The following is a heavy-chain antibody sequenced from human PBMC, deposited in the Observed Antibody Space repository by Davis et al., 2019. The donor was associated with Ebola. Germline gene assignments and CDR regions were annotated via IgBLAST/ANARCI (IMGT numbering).Heavy chain of an antibody. Sequence: GGSLRLSCAASGFTFSQAWMTWVRQVPGKGLEWVGRVRSIPDGGTTDYAAPVRGRFAILRDDSENIVYLQMNGLRVEDTGVYYCTTDYLGQYYFDSWGRGTLVTVSS. CDR3: TTDYLGQYYFDS. J-gene: IGHJ4*02. CDR2: VRSIPDGGTT. V-gene: IGHV3-15*01. CDR1: GFTFSQAW.